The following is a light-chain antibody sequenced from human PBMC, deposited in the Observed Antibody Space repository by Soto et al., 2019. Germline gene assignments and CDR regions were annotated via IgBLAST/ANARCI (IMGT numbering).Light chain of an antibody. V-gene: IGKV3-15*01. CDR2: GAS. CDR1: QSINSE. Sequence: EIVMTQSPATLSLSPGERAALSCRASQSINSELAWYQQKPGQPPRLLIYGASTRATGVPARFTGSESVSEFTLTISGLQSEDCAVYYCQQGHNWPLTFGQGTRLEI. CDR3: QQGHNWPLT. J-gene: IGKJ2*01.